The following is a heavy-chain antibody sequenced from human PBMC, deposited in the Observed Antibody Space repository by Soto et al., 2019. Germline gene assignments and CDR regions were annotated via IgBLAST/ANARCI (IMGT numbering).Heavy chain of an antibody. CDR3: VRHCSGANCYYFVDV. CDR1: GGSISSSSYY. D-gene: IGHD2-15*01. V-gene: IGHV4-39*01. Sequence: SETLSLTCNVSGGSISSSSYYWGWIRQPPGKGLEWIGSVFYTGSTFFNPSLKSRVSIFVDTSKKQFSLKLRSVTAADTAVYYCVRHCSGANCYYFVDVWGTGTTVTVSS. J-gene: IGHJ6*03. CDR2: VFYTGST.